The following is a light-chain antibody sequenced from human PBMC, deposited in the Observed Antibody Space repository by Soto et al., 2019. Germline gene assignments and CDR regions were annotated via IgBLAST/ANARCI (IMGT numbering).Light chain of an antibody. Sequence: DIVVTQSPLTLPVTPGETASISCRSSQSLLYNNTYNYLDWYVQKPGQSPQLLIYFGSNRAPGVPDRFSGSGSGTDFTQKINRVEAEDVGTYYCMQALQSLTFGQGARLEIK. CDR1: QSLLYNNTYNY. J-gene: IGKJ5*01. CDR3: MQALQSLT. V-gene: IGKV2-28*01. CDR2: FGS.